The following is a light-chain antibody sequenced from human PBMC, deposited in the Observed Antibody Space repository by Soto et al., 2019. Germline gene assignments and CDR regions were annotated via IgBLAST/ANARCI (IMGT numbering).Light chain of an antibody. V-gene: IGKV3-20*01. CDR2: GAS. CDR3: QHYGSSPT. CDR1: QSVSSSY. Sequence: EIVLTQSPGTLSLSPGERATLSCRASQSVSSSYLAWYQQKPGQAPRLLIYGASSRATGIPDRFSGSGSGTDFTLTISILAHEDVAVYCCQHYGSSPTFGEGTKVEIK. J-gene: IGKJ1*01.